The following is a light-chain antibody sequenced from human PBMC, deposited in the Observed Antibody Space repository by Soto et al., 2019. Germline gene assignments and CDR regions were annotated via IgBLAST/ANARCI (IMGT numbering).Light chain of an antibody. CDR2: GAS. V-gene: IGKV3-20*01. J-gene: IGKJ4*02. Sequence: EILLTQSPGTLSLSPGGRATLSCRASQSVSPSSLACYQQRPGQSPRLLIYGASSRATGIPDRFSGRGSGTDFTLIISRLEPEDFAVYYCQQFAGSFGGGTKVDIK. CDR3: QQFAGS. CDR1: QSVSPSS.